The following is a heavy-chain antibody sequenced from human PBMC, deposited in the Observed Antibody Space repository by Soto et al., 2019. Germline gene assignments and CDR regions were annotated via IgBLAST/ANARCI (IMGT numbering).Heavy chain of an antibody. CDR2: MNPNSGNT. Sequence: ASVKVSCKASGYTFTSYDINWVRQPTGQGLEWMGWMNPNSGNTGYAQKFQGRVTMTRNTSISTAYMELSSLRSEDTAVYYCARGLEWLRFYYYYGMDVWGQGTTVTVSS. CDR1: GYTFTSYD. J-gene: IGHJ6*02. V-gene: IGHV1-8*01. D-gene: IGHD5-12*01. CDR3: ARGLEWLRFYYYYGMDV.